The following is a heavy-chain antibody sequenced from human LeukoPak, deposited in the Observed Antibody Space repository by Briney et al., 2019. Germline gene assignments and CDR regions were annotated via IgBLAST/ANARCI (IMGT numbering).Heavy chain of an antibody. Sequence: GGSLRLSCAASGFTFSSYAMHWVRQAPGKGLEWVSYISSSSSTIYYADSVKGRFTISRDNAKNSLYLQMNSLRAEDTAVYYCARGRQLYYYDSSGYFDPWGQGTLVTVSS. CDR1: GFTFSSYA. CDR2: ISSSSSTI. J-gene: IGHJ5*02. V-gene: IGHV3-48*04. D-gene: IGHD3-22*01. CDR3: ARGRQLYYYDSSGYFDP.